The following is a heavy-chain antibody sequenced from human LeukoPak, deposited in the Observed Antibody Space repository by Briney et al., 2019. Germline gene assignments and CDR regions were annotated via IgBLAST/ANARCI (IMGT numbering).Heavy chain of an antibody. CDR3: ASGRMVRGAVYGMDV. CDR2: ISAYNGST. Sequence: DSVKVSCKASGYTFTSYGISWVRQDPGQGLEWMGWISAYNGSTNYAQKLQGRVTMTTDTSTSTAYMELRSLRSDDTAVYYCASGRMVRGAVYGMDVWGQGATVTVS. V-gene: IGHV1-18*01. CDR1: GYTFTSYG. J-gene: IGHJ6*02. D-gene: IGHD3-10*01.